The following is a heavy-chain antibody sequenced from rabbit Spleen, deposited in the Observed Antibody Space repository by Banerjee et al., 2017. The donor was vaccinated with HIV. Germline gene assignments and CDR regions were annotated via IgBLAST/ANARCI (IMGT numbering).Heavy chain of an antibody. CDR1: GFSFSSAYD. Sequence: QEQLVESGGGLVKPGASLTLTCKASGFSFSSAYDMCWVRQAPGKGLEWIACIEVGSSGFTYFATWAKGRFTISKTSSTTVTLQVTRLTAADTATYFCARDTSTSFSTYGMDLWGQGTLVTVS. CDR2: IEVGSSGFT. V-gene: IGHV1S45*01. J-gene: IGHJ6*01. CDR3: ARDTSTSFSTYGMDL. D-gene: IGHD1-1*01.